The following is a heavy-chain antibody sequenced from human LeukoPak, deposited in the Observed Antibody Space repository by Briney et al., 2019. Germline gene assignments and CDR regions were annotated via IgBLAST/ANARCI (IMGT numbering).Heavy chain of an antibody. CDR2: FSYSGST. CDR1: GGSISSRPYY. Sequence: PSETLSLTCTVSGGSISSRPYYWGWIRQPPGKGLEWLGSFSYSGSTYYKPSLKSRVTISVDTSKNQFSLKLSSMTAADTAVYYCASPPGGIAAAGTVLSNYYYYMDVWGKGTTVTVSS. CDR3: ASPPGGIAAAGTVLSNYYYYMDV. D-gene: IGHD6-13*01. J-gene: IGHJ6*03. V-gene: IGHV4-39*01.